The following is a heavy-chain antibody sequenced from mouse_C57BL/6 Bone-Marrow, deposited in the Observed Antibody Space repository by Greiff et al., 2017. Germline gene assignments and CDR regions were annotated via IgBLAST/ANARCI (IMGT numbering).Heavy chain of an antibody. J-gene: IGHJ2*01. CDR1: GYTFTDYY. V-gene: IGHV1-26*01. D-gene: IGHD1-2*01. CDR3: ARCHYYGLFDY. CDR2: INPNNGGT. Sequence: VQLQQSGPELVKPGASVKISCKASGYTFTDYYMNWVKQSPGKSLEWIGDINPNNGGTSYNQKFKGKATLTVDKSSSTAYMELRSLTSEDSAVYYCARCHYYGLFDYGGQGTTLTVSS.